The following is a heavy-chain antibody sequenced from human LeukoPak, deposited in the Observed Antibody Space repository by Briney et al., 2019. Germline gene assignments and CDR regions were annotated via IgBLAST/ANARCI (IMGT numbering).Heavy chain of an antibody. V-gene: IGHV3-74*03. CDR3: ARDKKSGESSEIDY. Sequence: GGSLRLSCAASGLTFSNYWVHWVRHAPGKGLVWVSRINRDGSTTKYADSVKGRFTVSRDNAKNTLNLQMNSLRAEDTAVYYCARDKKSGESSEIDYWGQGTLVTVSS. D-gene: IGHD3-10*01. CDR1: GLTFSNYW. CDR2: INRDGSTT. J-gene: IGHJ4*02.